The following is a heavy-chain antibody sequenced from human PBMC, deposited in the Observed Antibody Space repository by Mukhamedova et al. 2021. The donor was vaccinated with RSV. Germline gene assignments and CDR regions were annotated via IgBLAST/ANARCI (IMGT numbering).Heavy chain of an antibody. D-gene: IGHD6-13*01. V-gene: IGHV1-2*02. Sequence: GAATYAKKFQGRVTMTRDTSISTVYMELTTLTPDDTAVYYCVSVTYSSRDPFDYWGQGTLVTASS. CDR2: GAA. CDR3: VSVTYSSRDPFDY. J-gene: IGHJ4*02.